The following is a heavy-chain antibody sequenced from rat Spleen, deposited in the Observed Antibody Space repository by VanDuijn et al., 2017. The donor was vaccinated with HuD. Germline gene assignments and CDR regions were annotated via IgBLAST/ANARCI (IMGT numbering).Heavy chain of an antibody. D-gene: IGHD1-10*01. CDR1: GFTFSNSG. Sequence: EVQLVESGGGLVQPGRSMKLSCAASGFTFSNSGMAWVRQAPKKGLEWVAYISYDGTATYYRDSVKGRFTLSRDNANSTLYLQMGSLRSEDTATYYCTTADNNYFDSWGQGVMVTVSS. CDR2: ISYDGTAT. J-gene: IGHJ2*01. V-gene: IGHV5-20*01. CDR3: TTADNNYFDS.